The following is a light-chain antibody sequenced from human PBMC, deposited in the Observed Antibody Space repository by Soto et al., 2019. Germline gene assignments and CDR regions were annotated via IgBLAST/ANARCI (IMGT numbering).Light chain of an antibody. CDR2: DVS. CDR1: SSDVGDYNY. CDR3: SSYSSSGTLYV. Sequence: QSALTQPASVSGSPGQSITISCTGSSSDVGDYNYVAWYQQHPDKAPKLMIFDVSSRPLGVSNRFSGSKSGSTASLTISGLQAEDEADYFCSSYSSSGTLYVFGTGTKLTVL. J-gene: IGLJ1*01. V-gene: IGLV2-14*03.